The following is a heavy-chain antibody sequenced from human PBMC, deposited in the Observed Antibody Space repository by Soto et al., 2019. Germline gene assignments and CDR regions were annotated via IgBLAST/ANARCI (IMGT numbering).Heavy chain of an antibody. CDR3: EKGLAYCGGDCYSHFDL. J-gene: IGHJ2*01. CDR1: GFTFSSYG. D-gene: IGHD2-21*02. V-gene: IGHV3-30*18. Sequence: QVQLVESGGGVVQPGRSLRLSCAASGFTFSSYGMHWVRQAPGKGLEWVAVISYDGSNKYYADSVKGRFTISRDNSKNTLYLQMNSLRAEDTAVYYCEKGLAYCGGDCYSHFDLWGRGTLVTVSS. CDR2: ISYDGSNK.